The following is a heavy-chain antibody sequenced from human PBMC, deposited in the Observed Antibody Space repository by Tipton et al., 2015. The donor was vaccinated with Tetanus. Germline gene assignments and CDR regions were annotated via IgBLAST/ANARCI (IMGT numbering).Heavy chain of an antibody. V-gene: IGHV4-39*01. J-gene: IGHJ5*02. CDR3: VTTADNWFDP. CDR1: GGSISSGTYH. CDR2: IYSYSESI. Sequence: GLVKPSETLSLTCTVSGGSISSGTYHWNWIRQPPGKGLEWIGSIYSYSESIFENPSLKSRVTISLDTSNNQFSLKLSSVTAADTAVYYCVTTADNWFDPWGQGTLVTVSS. D-gene: IGHD1-1*01.